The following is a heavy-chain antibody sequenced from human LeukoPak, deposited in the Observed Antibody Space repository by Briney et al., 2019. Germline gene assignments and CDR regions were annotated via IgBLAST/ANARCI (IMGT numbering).Heavy chain of an antibody. D-gene: IGHD6-13*01. CDR1: GYTFTSYG. CDR3: AVAAAGTEYNY. Sequence: GASVKVSCKASGYTFTSYGISWVRQAPGQGLEWMGWISAYNGNTNYTQKLQGRVTMTTDTSTSTAYMELRGLRSDDTAVYYCAVAAAGTEYNYWGQGTLVTVSS. CDR2: ISAYNGNT. J-gene: IGHJ4*02. V-gene: IGHV1-18*01.